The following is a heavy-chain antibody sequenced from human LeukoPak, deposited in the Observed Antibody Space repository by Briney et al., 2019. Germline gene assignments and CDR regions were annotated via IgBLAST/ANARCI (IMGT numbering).Heavy chain of an antibody. D-gene: IGHD1-26*01. Sequence: ETLSLTCAVYGGSFSGYYWSWIRQPPGKGLEWVSVIYSGGDTYYVDSVKGRFTISRDNSKNTLYLQMNRLRAEDTAVYYCASGGYGRLRSFDYWGQGTLVTVSS. V-gene: IGHV3-53*01. CDR3: ASGGYGRLRSFDY. J-gene: IGHJ4*02. CDR1: GGSFSGYY. CDR2: IYSGGDT.